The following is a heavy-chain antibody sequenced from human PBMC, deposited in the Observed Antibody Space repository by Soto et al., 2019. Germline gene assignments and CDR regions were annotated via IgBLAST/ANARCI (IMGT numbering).Heavy chain of an antibody. CDR1: GFTFSSHG. J-gene: IGHJ6*02. D-gene: IGHD5-18*01. V-gene: IGHV3-33*01. Sequence: GGSLRLSCIASGFTFSSHGMHWVRQAPGKGLEWVAVIWFDGSNKYYADSVKGRFTVSRDNSKNTLYLQMNSLRAEDTAVYYCGSSGRGDFTAMVNYFYYGMGVWGQGTTVTVSS. CDR3: GSSGRGDFTAMVNYFYYGMGV. CDR2: IWFDGSNK.